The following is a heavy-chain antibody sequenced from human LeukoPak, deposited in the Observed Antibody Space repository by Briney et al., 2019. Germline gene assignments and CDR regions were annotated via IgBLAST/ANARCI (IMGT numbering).Heavy chain of an antibody. D-gene: IGHD3-22*01. CDR2: VYYTGRT. CDR1: DGSITGYY. Sequence: PSETLSLTCSVSDGSITGYYWSWIRQPPGKGLEWIAYVYYTGRTLYNPSLESRVTISVDTSKTQFSLKLTSVTAADTAVYYCARGPVGYYYDSSGYYYFDYWGQGTLVAVSS. V-gene: IGHV4-59*08. J-gene: IGHJ4*02. CDR3: ARGPVGYYYDSSGYYYFDY.